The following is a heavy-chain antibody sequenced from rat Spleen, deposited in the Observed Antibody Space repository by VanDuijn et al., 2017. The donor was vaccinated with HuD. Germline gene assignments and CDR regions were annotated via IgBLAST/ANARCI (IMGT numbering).Heavy chain of an antibody. D-gene: IGHD1-1*01. CDR1: GFTFSDYA. CDR3: AREGSLLQWGYFDY. V-gene: IGHV5-17*01. J-gene: IGHJ2*01. Sequence: EVQLVESGGGLVQPGRSLKFSCAASGFTFSDYAMAWVRQAPKKGLEWVATITYDGSSIYCRDSVKGRFTISRDNAKSTLYLQMDSLRSEDTATYYCAREGSLLQWGYFDYGGQGVMVTVSS. CDR2: ITYDGSSI.